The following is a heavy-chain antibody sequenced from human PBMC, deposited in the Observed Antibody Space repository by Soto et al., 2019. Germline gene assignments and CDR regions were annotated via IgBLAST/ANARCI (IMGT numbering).Heavy chain of an antibody. CDR1: GGTFSSYA. Sequence: QVQLVQSGAEVKKPGSSVKVSCKASGGTFSSYAISWVRQAPGQGLEWMGGIIPIFGTANYAQKFQGRVTITADESTSTAYMELSSLRSEDTAVYYCASAGYCSGGSCYSINWFDPWGQGTLVTVSS. CDR3: ASAGYCSGGSCYSINWFDP. D-gene: IGHD2-15*01. J-gene: IGHJ5*02. V-gene: IGHV1-69*12. CDR2: IIPIFGTA.